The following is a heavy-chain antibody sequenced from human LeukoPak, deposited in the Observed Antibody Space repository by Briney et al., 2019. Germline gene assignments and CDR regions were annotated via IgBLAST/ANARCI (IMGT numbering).Heavy chain of an antibody. CDR1: GFSLITSGVG. Sequence: SGPTLVKPTQTLTLTCTFSGFSLITSGVGVGWVRQPPGKALEWFALIYRNDDKRYRSSLKSRLTITKDTSKNQVVLTMTNMDPVDTATYYCAHIHITYYYGSGIPLGAFDIWGQGTMVTVSS. V-gene: IGHV2-5*01. CDR2: IYRNDDK. J-gene: IGHJ3*02. D-gene: IGHD3-10*01. CDR3: AHIHITYYYGSGIPLGAFDI.